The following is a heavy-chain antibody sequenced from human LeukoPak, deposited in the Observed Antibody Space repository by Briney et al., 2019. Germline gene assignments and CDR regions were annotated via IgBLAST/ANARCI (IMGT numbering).Heavy chain of an antibody. Sequence: GGSLRLSCAASGFTFSSYSMNWDRQAPGKGLEWVSSISSSSSYIYYADSVKGRFTISRDNAKNSLYLQMNSLRAEDTAVYYCAREAYDSSGVDYWGQGTLVTVSS. D-gene: IGHD3-22*01. CDR1: GFTFSSYS. CDR2: ISSSSSYI. V-gene: IGHV3-21*01. CDR3: AREAYDSSGVDY. J-gene: IGHJ4*02.